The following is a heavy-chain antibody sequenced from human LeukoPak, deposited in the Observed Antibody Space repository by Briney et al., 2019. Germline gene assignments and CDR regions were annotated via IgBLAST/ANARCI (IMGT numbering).Heavy chain of an antibody. CDR1: GFIFSSYW. D-gene: IGHD6-13*01. Sequence: GGSLRLSCAASGFIFSSYWMTWVRQAPGKGLEWVANIKQDGSEKYYVDSVKGRFTIFRDNAKNSLYLQMNSLRAEDTAVYYCAKSIAAAGTGVWFDPWGQGTLVTVSS. CDR3: AKSIAAAGTGVWFDP. J-gene: IGHJ5*02. V-gene: IGHV3-7*01. CDR2: IKQDGSEK.